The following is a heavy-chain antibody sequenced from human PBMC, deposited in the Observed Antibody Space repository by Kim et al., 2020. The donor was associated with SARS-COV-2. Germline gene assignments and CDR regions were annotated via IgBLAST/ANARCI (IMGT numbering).Heavy chain of an antibody. CDR3: ARGLRYFDWFDP. CDR2: IIPIFGTA. D-gene: IGHD3-9*01. J-gene: IGHJ5*02. Sequence: SVKVSCKASGGTFSSYAISWVRQAPGQGLEWMGGIIPIFGTANYAQKFQGRVTITADESTSTAYMELSSLRSEDTAVYYCARGLRYFDWFDPWGQGTLVTVSS. V-gene: IGHV1-69*13. CDR1: GGTFSSYA.